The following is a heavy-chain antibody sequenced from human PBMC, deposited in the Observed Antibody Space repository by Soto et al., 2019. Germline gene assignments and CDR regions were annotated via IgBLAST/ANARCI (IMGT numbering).Heavy chain of an antibody. J-gene: IGHJ5*02. V-gene: IGHV6-1*01. CDR1: GDSVSSNSAA. Sequence: SQTLSLTCAISGDSVSSNSAAWNWIRQSPSRGLEWLGRTYYRSKRYNDYAVSVKSRITINPDTSKNQFSLQLNSVTPEDTAVYYCARVKDSGGWPINTVNWFDPWGQGTLVTVSS. CDR3: ARVKDSGGWPINTVNWFDP. CDR2: TYYRSKRYN. D-gene: IGHD3-16*01.